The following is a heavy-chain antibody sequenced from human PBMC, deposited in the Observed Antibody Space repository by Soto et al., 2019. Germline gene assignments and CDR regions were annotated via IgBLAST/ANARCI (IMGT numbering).Heavy chain of an antibody. D-gene: IGHD6-19*01. V-gene: IGHV3-23*01. CDR2: ISGYSGNP. Sequence: DVQLLESGGGLVQPGESLRLSCAASGYRFTNYAMMWVRQAPGKGLEWLSSISGYSGNPHYAESVKGRFTLSGDTSRNRVYLQINSLRADDTAVYYCARDLRTASGWYAPGYWGQGTVVTVSS. CDR3: ARDLRTASGWYAPGY. J-gene: IGHJ4*02. CDR1: GYRFTNYA.